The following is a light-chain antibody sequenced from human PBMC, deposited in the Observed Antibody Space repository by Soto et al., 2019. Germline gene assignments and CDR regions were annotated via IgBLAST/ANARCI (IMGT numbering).Light chain of an antibody. J-gene: IGKJ5*01. Sequence: EIAFTQSPGTLSLSPEDRATLCCRASQSVSNNYLAWYQQKPGQAPRLLIYGASTRATGIPARFSGSGSGTEFTLTISSLQSEDFAVYYCQQYTNWPPITFGQGTRLEIK. V-gene: IGKV3D-15*01. CDR1: QSVSNN. CDR2: GAS. CDR3: QQYTNWPPIT.